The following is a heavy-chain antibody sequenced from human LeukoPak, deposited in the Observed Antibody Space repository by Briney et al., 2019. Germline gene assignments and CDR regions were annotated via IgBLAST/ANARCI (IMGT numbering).Heavy chain of an antibody. J-gene: IGHJ3*02. Sequence: SETLSLTCTVSGGSISSSSYYWGWVRQPPGKGLEWIGSVYYSGSTYYNPSLKSRVTISVDTSNNQFSLKLSSVTAADTAVYYCARVSGYSGYYFLVNTFDIWGQGTMVTVSS. CDR1: GGSISSSSYY. CDR2: VYYSGST. V-gene: IGHV4-39*01. D-gene: IGHD2/OR15-2a*01. CDR3: ARVSGYSGYYFLVNTFDI.